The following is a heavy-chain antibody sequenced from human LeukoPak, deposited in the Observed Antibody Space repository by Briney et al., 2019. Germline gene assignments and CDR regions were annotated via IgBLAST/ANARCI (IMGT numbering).Heavy chain of an antibody. Sequence: QPGGSLRLSCSASGFKFKTHAMHWVRQAPGKGLEWVAMIWSDGNHKFYSDSVRGRSAISRDGFRSLVYLEIDSLRAEDSAVYYCVVDPPSSGWAFWSWGQGALVIVSS. CDR2: IWSDGNHK. V-gene: IGHV3-33*01. D-gene: IGHD6-19*01. CDR3: VVDPPSSGWAFWS. CDR1: GFKFKTHA. J-gene: IGHJ5*02.